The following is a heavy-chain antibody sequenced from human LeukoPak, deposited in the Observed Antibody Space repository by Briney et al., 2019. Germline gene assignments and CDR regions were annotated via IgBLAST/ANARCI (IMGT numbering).Heavy chain of an antibody. CDR3: ARTPMRGNY. Sequence: PGGSLRLSCAASGFTFSSYWMHWVRQAPGKGLEWLSYINTSGNTIYYADSVKGRFTISRDNAKNSLYLQMNSLRAEDTAVYYCARTPMRGNYWGQGTLVTVSS. D-gene: IGHD3-16*01. CDR1: GFTFSSYW. J-gene: IGHJ4*02. V-gene: IGHV3-48*04. CDR2: INTSGNTI.